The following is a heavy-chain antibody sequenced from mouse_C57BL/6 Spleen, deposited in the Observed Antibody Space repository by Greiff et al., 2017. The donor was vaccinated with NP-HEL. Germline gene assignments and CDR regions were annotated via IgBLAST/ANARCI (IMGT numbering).Heavy chain of an antibody. CDR1: GYTFTSYW. CDR2: INPSNGGT. J-gene: IGHJ2*01. Sequence: QVQLKQPGTELVKPGASVKLSCKASGYTFTSYWMHWVKQRPGQGLEWIGNINPSNGGTNYNEKFKSKATLTVDKSSSTAYMQLSSLTSEDSAVYYCAREWGTVARFDYWGQGTTLTVSS. D-gene: IGHD1-1*01. CDR3: AREWGTVARFDY. V-gene: IGHV1-53*01.